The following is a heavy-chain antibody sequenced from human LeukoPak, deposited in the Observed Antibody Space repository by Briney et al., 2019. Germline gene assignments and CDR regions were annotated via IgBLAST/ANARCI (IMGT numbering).Heavy chain of an antibody. J-gene: IGHJ4*02. CDR2: ITGSGGST. D-gene: IGHD1-26*01. CDR1: GFTLSTAS. V-gene: IGHV3-23*01. CDR3: ATRPASETYFAVFDY. Sequence: PGGSLRLSCAASGFTLSTASMSWVRQAPGKGLEWVSGITGSGGSTYYAESVKGRFTISRDNSKNTLYLQMNSLRVEDTAVYFCATRPASETYFAVFDYWGQGTLVTVSS.